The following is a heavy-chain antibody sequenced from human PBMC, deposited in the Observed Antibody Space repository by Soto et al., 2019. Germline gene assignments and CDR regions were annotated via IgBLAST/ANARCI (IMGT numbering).Heavy chain of an antibody. D-gene: IGHD1-1*01. CDR2: IFHSGTT. Sequence: QVQLQESGPGLVEPSGTLSLTCAVSGDSISSSHWWSWVRQPPGKGLEWIGEIFHSGTTKYNPSLESRVTMSGDKSNNHLSLKLRSVTAADTAVYYCARQLERGDLPEGFEYWGQGTLATVSS. V-gene: IGHV4-4*02. CDR1: GDSISSSHW. CDR3: ARQLERGDLPEGFEY. J-gene: IGHJ4*02.